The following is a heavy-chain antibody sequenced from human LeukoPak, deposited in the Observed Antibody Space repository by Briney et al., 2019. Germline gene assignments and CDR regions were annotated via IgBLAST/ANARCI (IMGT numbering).Heavy chain of an antibody. J-gene: IGHJ4*02. CDR3: FGRGV. CDR1: GGSVSSGSYY. V-gene: IGHV4-39*07. D-gene: IGHD3-10*01. CDR2: INHSGST. Sequence: SETLSLTCTVSGGSVSSGSYYWSWIRQPPGKGLEWIGEINHSGSTNYNPSLKSRVTISVDTSKNQFSLKLSSVTAADTAVYYCFGRGVWGQGTLVTVSS.